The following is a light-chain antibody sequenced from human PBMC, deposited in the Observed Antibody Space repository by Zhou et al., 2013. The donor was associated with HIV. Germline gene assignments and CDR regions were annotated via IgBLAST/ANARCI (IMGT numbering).Light chain of an antibody. V-gene: IGKV1-39*01. Sequence: DVQMTQSPSTLSAFVGDRVTITCRASQSISSWLTWYQQKPGKAPKLLIYAASSLQSGVPSRFSGSGSGTDFTLTISSLQPEDFATYYCQQSYSTPYTFGQGTKLEIK. CDR2: AAS. CDR1: QSISSW. J-gene: IGKJ2*01. CDR3: QQSYSTPYT.